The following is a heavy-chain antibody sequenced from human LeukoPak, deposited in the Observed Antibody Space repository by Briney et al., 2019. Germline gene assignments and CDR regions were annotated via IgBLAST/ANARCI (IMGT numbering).Heavy chain of an antibody. Sequence: SETLSLTCAVYGGSFSGYYWSWIRQPPGKGLEWIGEINHSGSTNYNPSLKSRVTISVDTSKNQFSLKLSSVTAADTAVYYCARGYDFWSGYTGWGQGTLVTVSS. D-gene: IGHD3-3*01. CDR1: GGSFSGYY. CDR3: ARGYDFWSGYTG. V-gene: IGHV4-34*01. CDR2: INHSGST. J-gene: IGHJ4*02.